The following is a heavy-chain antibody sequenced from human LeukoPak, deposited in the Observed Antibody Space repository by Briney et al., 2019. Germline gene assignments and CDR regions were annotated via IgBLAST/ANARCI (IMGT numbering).Heavy chain of an antibody. Sequence: PGGSLRLSCAASGFTFGTYAMNWVRQAPGKGLEWVSYISSSSSTIYFPDSVKGRFTISRDNAKNSLYLQMNGLRDEDTAVHYCARDAGSGYFDYWGQGTLVTVSS. CDR1: GFTFGTYA. J-gene: IGHJ4*02. CDR2: ISSSSSTI. V-gene: IGHV3-48*02. D-gene: IGHD6-19*01. CDR3: ARDAGSGYFDY.